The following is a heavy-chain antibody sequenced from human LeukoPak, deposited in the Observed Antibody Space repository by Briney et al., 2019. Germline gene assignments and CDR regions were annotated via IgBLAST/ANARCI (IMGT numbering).Heavy chain of an antibody. CDR3: ARGPFCGGDCYYKPTPFDY. CDR2: MNPNSGNT. J-gene: IGHJ4*02. V-gene: IGHV1-8*03. D-gene: IGHD2-21*02. CDR1: GYTFTSYD. Sequence: ASVKVSCKASGYTFTSYDINWVRQATGQGLEWMGWMNPNSGNTGYAQKFQGRVTITRNTSISTAYMELSSLRSEDTAVYYCARGPFCGGDCYYKPTPFDYWGQGTLVTVSS.